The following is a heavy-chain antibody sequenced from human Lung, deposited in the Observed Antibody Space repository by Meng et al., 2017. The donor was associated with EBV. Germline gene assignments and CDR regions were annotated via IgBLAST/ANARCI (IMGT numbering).Heavy chain of an antibody. D-gene: IGHD4-17*01. Sequence: QMLLQESGPGLVKPSETLSLTCTVSGGSFDNSDYFWDWIRQPPGKGLEWIGSVRYSGTAYYNPSLTSRVTISVDTSKNQFSLNLSSLTAADTAVYYCARHVYGDSYGFWGQGTLVTVSS. CDR1: GGSFDNSDYF. CDR3: ARHVYGDSYGF. CDR2: VRYSGTA. J-gene: IGHJ4*02. V-gene: IGHV4-39*01.